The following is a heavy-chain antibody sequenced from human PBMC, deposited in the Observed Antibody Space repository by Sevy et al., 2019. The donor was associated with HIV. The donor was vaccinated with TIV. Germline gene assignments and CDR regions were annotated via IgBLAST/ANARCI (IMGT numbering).Heavy chain of an antibody. D-gene: IGHD3-22*01. Sequence: GGSLRLSCAASGFSFSQYSMNWVRQAPGKGLERLSYISGTSGTIYYTASVKGRFTISRDNAKNSVYLQMNSLRDEDTAVYYCARVVLYYDANYCDYWGQGALVTVSS. V-gene: IGHV3-48*02. CDR3: ARVVLYYDANYCDY. J-gene: IGHJ4*02. CDR2: ISGTSGTI. CDR1: GFSFSQYS.